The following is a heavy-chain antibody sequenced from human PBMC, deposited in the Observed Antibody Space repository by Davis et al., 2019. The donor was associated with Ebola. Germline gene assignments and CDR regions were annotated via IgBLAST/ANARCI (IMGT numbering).Heavy chain of an antibody. J-gene: IGHJ5*02. CDR2: INPSGGTT. CDR3: ARAPLGYCSGGSCYPNWFDP. V-gene: IGHV1-46*01. CDR1: GYTFTSYY. Sequence: ASVKVSCKASGYTFTSYYMHWVRQAPGQGLEWMGIINPSGGTTSYAQKFQGRVTITADESTSTAYMELSSLRSEDTAVYYCARAPLGYCSGGSCYPNWFDPWGQGTLVTVSS. D-gene: IGHD2-15*01.